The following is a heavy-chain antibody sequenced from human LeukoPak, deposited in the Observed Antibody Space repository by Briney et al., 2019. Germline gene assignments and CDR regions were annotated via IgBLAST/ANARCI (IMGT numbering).Heavy chain of an antibody. CDR1: GGTFSSYA. D-gene: IGHD6-19*01. V-gene: IGHV1-69*05. CDR3: ASGSGWYIQH. CDR2: IIPIFGTA. Sequence: GASVKVSCKASGGTFSSYAISWVRQAPGQGLEWMGRIIPIFGTANYAQKFQGRVTITTDESTSTAYMELSSLRSEDTAVYYCASGSGWYIQHWGQGTLVTVSS. J-gene: IGHJ1*01.